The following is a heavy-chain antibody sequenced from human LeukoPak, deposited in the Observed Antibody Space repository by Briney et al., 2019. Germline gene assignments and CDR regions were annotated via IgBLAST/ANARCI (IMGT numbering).Heavy chain of an antibody. CDR3: ANREYHLPALY. V-gene: IGHV3-48*03. J-gene: IGHJ4*02. Sequence: GGSLRLSCAASGFTFSSYEMNWVRQAPGKGLEWVSYISSSGSTIYYADSVKGRFTISRDNSKNTLYLQMNSLRAEDTAVYYCANREYHLPALYWGQGTLVTVSS. CDR2: ISSSGSTI. CDR1: GFTFSSYE. D-gene: IGHD2-2*01.